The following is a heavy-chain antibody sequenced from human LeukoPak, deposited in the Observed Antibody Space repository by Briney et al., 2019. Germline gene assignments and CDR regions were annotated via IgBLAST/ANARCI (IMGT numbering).Heavy chain of an antibody. CDR3: ARANYASGSYSQYFDN. CDR1: GFTFHNYG. Sequence: GGSLRLSCAASGFTFHNYGMSWVRQDPGKGLEWVSSINANGDSTAYADSVRGRFTISRDNAKISLYLQMNSLRAEDTAVYYCARANYASGSYSQYFDNWGQGTLVTVSS. J-gene: IGHJ4*02. V-gene: IGHV3-20*04. D-gene: IGHD3-10*01. CDR2: INANGDST.